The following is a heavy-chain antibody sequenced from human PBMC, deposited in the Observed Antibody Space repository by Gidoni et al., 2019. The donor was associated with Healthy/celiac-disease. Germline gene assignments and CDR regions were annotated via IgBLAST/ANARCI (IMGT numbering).Heavy chain of an antibody. CDR1: GFTFSSYA. CDR2: ISGSGGST. J-gene: IGHJ6*02. V-gene: IGHV3-23*01. D-gene: IGHD5-18*01. CDR3: AKDSDTAMGYYYGMDV. Sequence: EVQLLESGGGLVQPGGSLRLSCAAPGFTFSSYAMSWVRQAPGKGLEWVSAISGSGGSTYYADSVKGRFTISRDNSKNTLYLQMNSLRAEDTAVYYCAKDSDTAMGYYYGMDVWGQGTTVTVSS.